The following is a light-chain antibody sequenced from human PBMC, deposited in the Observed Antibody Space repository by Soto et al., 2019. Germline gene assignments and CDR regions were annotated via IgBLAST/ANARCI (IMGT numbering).Light chain of an antibody. CDR3: QQYSSYYS. CDR2: KTS. J-gene: IGKJ2*03. Sequence: DIQMTQSPSTLSASIGDRVTITCRASQNIFTWLAWYQKKPETAPTLLIYKTSNLQSGVPSRFSGSGSGTEFTLTIAGLQPDDFATYYCQQYSSYYSFGQGTKLE. CDR1: QNIFTW. V-gene: IGKV1-5*03.